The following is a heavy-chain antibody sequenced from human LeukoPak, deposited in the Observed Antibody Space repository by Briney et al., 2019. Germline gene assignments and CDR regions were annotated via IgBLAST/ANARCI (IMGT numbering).Heavy chain of an antibody. CDR1: GFTFSSYG. Sequence: GRSLRLSCAASGFTFSSYGMHWVRQAPGKGLEWVAVISYDGSNKYYADSVKGRFTISRDNSKNTLYLQMNSLRAEDTAVYYCAKPKTAYGDYPNSFDYWGQGTLDTVSS. CDR2: ISYDGSNK. J-gene: IGHJ4*02. V-gene: IGHV3-30*18. D-gene: IGHD4-17*01. CDR3: AKPKTAYGDYPNSFDY.